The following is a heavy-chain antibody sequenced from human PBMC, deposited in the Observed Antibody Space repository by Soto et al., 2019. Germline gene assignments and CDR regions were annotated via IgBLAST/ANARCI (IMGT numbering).Heavy chain of an antibody. V-gene: IGHV3-7*01. D-gene: IGHD6-19*01. J-gene: IGHJ5*01. CDR1: GFTFSNYW. Sequence: GGSLRLSCEVSGFTFSNYWMSWVRQAPGKGLEWVANIKQEGSEKHYVDSVKGRFTISRDNAKNSLYLQMNSLRVEDTAIYYCARAIYSSSWFGYWGQGALVTVSS. CDR2: IKQEGSEK. CDR3: ARAIYSSSWFGY.